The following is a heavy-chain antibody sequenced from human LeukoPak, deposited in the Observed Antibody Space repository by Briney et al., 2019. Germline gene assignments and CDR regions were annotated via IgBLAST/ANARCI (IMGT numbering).Heavy chain of an antibody. CDR1: GGSFSGYY. CDR2: INHSGST. Sequence: LKPSETLSLTCAVYGGSFSGYYWSWIRQPPGKGLEWIGEINHSGSTNYNPSLKSRVTISVDTSKNQSSLKLSSVTAADTAVYYCARGPTRSGYYYPFDYWGQGTLVTVSS. V-gene: IGHV4-34*01. CDR3: ARGPTRSGYYYPFDY. J-gene: IGHJ4*02. D-gene: IGHD3-22*01.